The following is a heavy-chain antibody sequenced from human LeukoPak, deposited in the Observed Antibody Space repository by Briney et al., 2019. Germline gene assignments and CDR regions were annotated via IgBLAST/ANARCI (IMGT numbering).Heavy chain of an antibody. CDR1: GYSISSGYY. CDR3: ARHRGGFDL. J-gene: IGHJ3*01. D-gene: IGHD2-15*01. V-gene: IGHV4-38-2*02. CDR2: IYHSGGT. Sequence: PSETLSLTCTVSGYSISSGYYWGWIRQPPGKGLEWIGSIYHSGGTYYNPSLKSRVTISVDTSKNQFSLKLSSVTAADTAAYYCARHRGGFDLWGQGTMVTVSS.